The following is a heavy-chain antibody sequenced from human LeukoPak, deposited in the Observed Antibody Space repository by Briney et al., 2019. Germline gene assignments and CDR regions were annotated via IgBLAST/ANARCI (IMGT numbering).Heavy chain of an antibody. Sequence: ASVKVSCKTSGYDFTSYAMHWVRQAPGQRLEWMGWINAGNGNTKYSQKFQGRVTITRDTSASTAYMELSSLRSEDTAVYYCARFSDYYDSSGYDYWGQGTLVTVSS. J-gene: IGHJ4*02. V-gene: IGHV1-3*01. CDR1: GYDFTSYA. CDR2: INAGNGNT. D-gene: IGHD3-22*01. CDR3: ARFSDYYDSSGYDY.